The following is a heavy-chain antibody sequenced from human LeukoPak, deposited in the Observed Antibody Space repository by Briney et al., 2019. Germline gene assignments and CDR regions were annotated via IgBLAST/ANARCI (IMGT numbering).Heavy chain of an antibody. CDR3: AKGGRYFDWLLYYYYYYYMDV. CDR1: GGTFSSYA. CDR2: IIPIFGTA. D-gene: IGHD3-9*01. V-gene: IGHV1-69*13. Sequence: SVKVSCKASGGTFSSYAISWVRQAPGQGLEWMGGIIPIFGTANYAQKFQGRVTITADESTSTAYMELSSLRSEDTAVYYCAKGGRYFDWLLYYYYYYYMDVWGKGTTVTISS. J-gene: IGHJ6*03.